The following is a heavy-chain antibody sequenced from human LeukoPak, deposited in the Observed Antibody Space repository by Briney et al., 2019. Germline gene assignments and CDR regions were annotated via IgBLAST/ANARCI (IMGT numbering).Heavy chain of an antibody. D-gene: IGHD6-19*01. J-gene: IGHJ4*02. V-gene: IGHV6-1*01. Sequence: SQTLSLTCGISGDSVSSNSAARNWIRQSPSRGLEWLGRTYYRSKWFINYAPFVKSRIIINPDTPKNQVSLQLNSVTPEDTAVYYCTRSDCSSGRCPGFDNWGQGTLVTVSS. CDR3: TRSDCSSGRCPGFDN. CDR1: GDSVSSNSAA. CDR2: TYYRSKWFI.